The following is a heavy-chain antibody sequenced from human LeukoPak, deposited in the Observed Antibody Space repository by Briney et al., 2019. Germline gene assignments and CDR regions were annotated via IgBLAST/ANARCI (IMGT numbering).Heavy chain of an antibody. J-gene: IGHJ4*02. CDR3: ARSIPAGNRR. V-gene: IGHV3-11*01. CDR1: GFTFSDYY. Sequence: PGGSLRLSCAASGFTFSDYYMSWIRQAPGEGLEWVSYISSSGSTTDYADSVKGRFTISRDNAKNSLYLQMNSLRAEDTAVYYCARSIPAGNRRWGQGTLVTVSS. D-gene: IGHD2-2*01. CDR2: ISSSGSTT.